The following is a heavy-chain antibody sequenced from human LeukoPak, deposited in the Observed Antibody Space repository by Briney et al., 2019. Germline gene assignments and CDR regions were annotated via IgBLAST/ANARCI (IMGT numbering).Heavy chain of an antibody. J-gene: IGHJ4*02. V-gene: IGHV3-15*01. Sequence: GDSLRLSCAASGFTFSNALMACVREAPGKGVEWVGRLKQWTHGGQPNYAAPVQGRFAILRDDSRNMLYLQMNSLETEDTALYYCTTDSYCGGDCNSNLDHWGQGTLVTVSS. CDR3: TTDSYCGGDCNSNLDH. CDR2: LKQWTHGGQP. CDR1: GFTFSNAL. D-gene: IGHD2-21*02.